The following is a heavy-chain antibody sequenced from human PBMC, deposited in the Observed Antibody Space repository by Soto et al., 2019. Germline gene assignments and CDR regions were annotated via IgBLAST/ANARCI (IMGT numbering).Heavy chain of an antibody. CDR1: GYSFTSHY. Sequence: ASVKVSCKAIGYSFTSHYMHWVRQAPGQGLEWMGTIYPGGVNVAYAQKFEGRVTMTKDTSKSQFSLRLTSVTAADTAVYYCARLGAYYQSLDPWGPGTLVTVSS. V-gene: IGHV1-46*01. CDR2: IYPGGVNV. D-gene: IGHD2-21*01. CDR3: ARLGAYYQSLDP. J-gene: IGHJ5*02.